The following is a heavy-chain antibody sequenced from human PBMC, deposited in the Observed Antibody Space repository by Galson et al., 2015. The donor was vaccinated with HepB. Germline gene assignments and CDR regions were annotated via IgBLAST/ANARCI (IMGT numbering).Heavy chain of an antibody. J-gene: IGHJ4*02. CDR2: IAYDGRSE. V-gene: IGHV3-30*18. D-gene: IGHD1-26*01. CDR1: GFTFNTYG. CDR3: AKSEIGASYQGEAFDH. Sequence: SLRLSCAASGFTFNTYGMHWVRQAPGKGLEWVAVIAYDGRSEYYADPVKGRFTISRDNSKNTVYLQMNSLRAEDTAVYYCAKSEIGASYQGEAFDHWGQGTLVTVSS.